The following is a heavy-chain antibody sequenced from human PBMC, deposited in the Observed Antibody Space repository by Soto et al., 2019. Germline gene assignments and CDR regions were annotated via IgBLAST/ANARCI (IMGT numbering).Heavy chain of an antibody. Sequence: EVQLVESGGGLVKPGGSLRLSCAASGFTFSSYSMNWVRQAPGKGLEWVSSISSSSSYIYYADSVKGRFTISRDNAKNSLYLQMNSLRAEDTAVYYCARAAEAGYSSGWYDWYFDLWGRGTLVTVSS. D-gene: IGHD6-19*01. CDR1: GFTFSSYS. V-gene: IGHV3-21*01. CDR2: ISSSSSYI. CDR3: ARAAEAGYSSGWYDWYFDL. J-gene: IGHJ2*01.